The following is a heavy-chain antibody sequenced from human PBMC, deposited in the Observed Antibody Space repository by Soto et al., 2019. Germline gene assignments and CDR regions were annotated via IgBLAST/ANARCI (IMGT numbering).Heavy chain of an antibody. D-gene: IGHD5-12*01. CDR2: IIPIIGIA. CDR1: GYTFTSYG. V-gene: IGHV1-69*04. Sequence: SVKVSCKASGYTFTSYGISWVRQAPGQGLEWMGRIIPIIGIANYAQKFQGRVTITADKSTSTAYMELSSLRSEDTAVYYCARDIVATMSFEYWGQGTLVTVSS. J-gene: IGHJ4*02. CDR3: ARDIVATMSFEY.